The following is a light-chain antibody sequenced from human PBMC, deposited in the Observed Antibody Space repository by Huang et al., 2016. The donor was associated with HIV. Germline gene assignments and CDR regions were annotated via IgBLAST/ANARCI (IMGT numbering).Light chain of an antibody. CDR1: QSIGSS. J-gene: IGKJ1*01. V-gene: IGKV3-11*01. CDR2: DAS. CDR3: QQRSIWPPWT. Sequence: EIVLTQSPATLSLSPGERATLSCRASQSIGSSLAWYQHKPGQAPRLLIFDASKKDTDIPDRVSGRGSGTDFTLTIDSLEPEEFAVYYCQQRSIWPPWTFGPGTKVEIK.